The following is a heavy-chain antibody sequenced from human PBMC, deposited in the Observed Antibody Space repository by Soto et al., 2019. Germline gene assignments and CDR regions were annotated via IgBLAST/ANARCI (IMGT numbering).Heavy chain of an antibody. V-gene: IGHV3-7*01. CDR1: GFTSGSYW. J-gene: IGHJ4*02. D-gene: IGHD2-21*01. CDR2: IQQDGRER. Sequence: GGSLRLSCEASGFTSGSYWMAWVRQAPGKGLEWVANIQQDGRERHYGDSVKGRFTISRDNAKNSLYLQMNSLRAEDTAVYYCARVSSDWYFDYWGQGTLVTVSS. CDR3: ARVSSDWYFDY.